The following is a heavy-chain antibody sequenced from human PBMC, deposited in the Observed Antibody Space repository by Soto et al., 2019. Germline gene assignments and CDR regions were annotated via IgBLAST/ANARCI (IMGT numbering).Heavy chain of an antibody. CDR1: FWSFDCYY. J-gene: IGHJ6*03. CDR3: ARATVTRANYYMDV. Sequence: SETLSLTCAVYFWSFDCYYCSWFRQPPGKGLEWIGEINHSGSTNHNPSLKSRVTISVDTSKNQFSLKLSSVTAADTAVYYCARATVTRANYYMDVWGKGTTVT. CDR2: INHSGST. D-gene: IGHD4-17*01. V-gene: IGHV4-34*01.